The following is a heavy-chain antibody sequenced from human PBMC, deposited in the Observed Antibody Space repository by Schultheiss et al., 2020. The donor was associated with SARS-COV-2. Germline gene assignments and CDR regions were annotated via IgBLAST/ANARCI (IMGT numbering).Heavy chain of an antibody. CDR1: GYTFTSYA. D-gene: IGHD4-23*01. Sequence: GGSLRLSCKASGYTFTSYAMHWVRQAPGQRLEWMGWSNAGNGNTKYSQEFQGRVTITRDTSASTAYMELSSLRSEDMAVYYCAREGGYGGNVGYWGQGTLVTTAS. V-gene: IGHV1-3*02. CDR2: SNAGNGNT. CDR3: AREGGYGGNVGY. J-gene: IGHJ4*02.